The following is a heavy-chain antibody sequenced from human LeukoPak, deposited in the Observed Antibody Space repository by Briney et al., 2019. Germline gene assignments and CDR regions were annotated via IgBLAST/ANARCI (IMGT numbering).Heavy chain of an antibody. CDR1: GFTFSGSA. Sequence: GGSLRLSCAASGFTFSGSAMHWVREASGKGLEGVGRIRSKANSYATAYAASVKGRFTIYSDDSKNTAYLQMNSLKTEDTAVYYGTRLYLSYDLWSGYYSGADYWGQGTLVTVSS. CDR2: IRSKANSYAT. D-gene: IGHD3-3*01. V-gene: IGHV3-73*01. CDR3: TRLYLSYDLWSGYYSGADY. J-gene: IGHJ4*02.